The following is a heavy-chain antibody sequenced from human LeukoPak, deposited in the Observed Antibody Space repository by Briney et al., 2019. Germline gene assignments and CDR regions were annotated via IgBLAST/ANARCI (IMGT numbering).Heavy chain of an antibody. Sequence: GGSLRLSCVASAFTFNNYWMHWVRQAPGKGLEWVSGISAGGGTTFYADSVRGRLTISRDNSKNTLYLQMNSLRADDTAVYYCAKSLLTTATGTGRAFDIWGQGTMVTVSS. V-gene: IGHV3-23*01. CDR2: ISAGGGTT. CDR3: AKSLLTTATGTGRAFDI. CDR1: AFTFNNYW. D-gene: IGHD1-1*01. J-gene: IGHJ3*02.